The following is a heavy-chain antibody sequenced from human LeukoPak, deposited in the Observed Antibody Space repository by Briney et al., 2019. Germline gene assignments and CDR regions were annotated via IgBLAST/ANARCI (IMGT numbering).Heavy chain of an antibody. CDR1: GFTFSSYE. D-gene: IGHD2-21*02. CDR3: VGVSYCGGDCYHEY. V-gene: IGHV3-48*03. CDR2: ISSSGSTI. J-gene: IGHJ4*02. Sequence: GGSLRLSCAASGFTFSSYEMNWVRQAPGKGLEWVSYISSSGSTIYYADSVKGRFTISRDNAKNSLYLQMNSLRAEDTAVYYCVGVSYCGGDCYHEYWGQGTLVTVSS.